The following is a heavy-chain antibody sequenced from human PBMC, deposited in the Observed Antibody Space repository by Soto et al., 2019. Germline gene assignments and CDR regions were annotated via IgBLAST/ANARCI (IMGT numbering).Heavy chain of an antibody. J-gene: IGHJ5*02. V-gene: IGHV3-11*01. CDR1: GFTFGDYD. Sequence: QVQLVESGGGLVKPGGSLRLSCAASGFTFGDYDMSWIRXAPGKGLEWVSYISNGGSSIYYGDSVKGRFTISRDNSKRSVFLQMNSLRAEDTAVYYCTRXXRXCNXXGXXNWFDPXXQGTLVTVSS. CDR3: TRXXRXCNXXGXXNWFDP. D-gene: IGHD2-15*01. CDR2: ISNGGSSI.